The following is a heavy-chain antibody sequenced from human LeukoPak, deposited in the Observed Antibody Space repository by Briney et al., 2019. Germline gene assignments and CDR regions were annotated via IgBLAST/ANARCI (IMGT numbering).Heavy chain of an antibody. J-gene: IGHJ4*02. CDR3: ARGITEYSGYDY. CDR2: ISYDGSNK. Sequence: GGSLRLSCAASGFTFSNYAMHWVRQAPGKGLECVAVISYDGSNKYYADSVKGRFTISRDNSKNMLYLQMNSLRAEDTAVYYCARGITEYSGYDYWGQGTLVTVSS. CDR1: GFTFSNYA. D-gene: IGHD5-12*01. V-gene: IGHV3-30*14.